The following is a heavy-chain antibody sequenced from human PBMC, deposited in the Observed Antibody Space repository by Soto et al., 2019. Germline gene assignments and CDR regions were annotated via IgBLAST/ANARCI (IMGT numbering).Heavy chain of an antibody. J-gene: IGHJ4*02. Sequence: QVQLQQWGAGLLKPSETLSLTCAVYGGSFSGYYWSWIRQPPGKGLEWIGEINHSGSTNYNLSLKSRVTISVDTSKNQFSLKLSSVTAADTAVYYCARKATGTTSGTDYWGQGTLVTVSS. V-gene: IGHV4-34*01. CDR3: ARKATGTTSGTDY. CDR1: GGSFSGYY. D-gene: IGHD1-1*01. CDR2: INHSGST.